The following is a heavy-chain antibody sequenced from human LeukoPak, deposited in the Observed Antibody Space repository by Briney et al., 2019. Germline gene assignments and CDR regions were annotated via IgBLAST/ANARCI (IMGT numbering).Heavy chain of an antibody. D-gene: IGHD6-19*01. J-gene: IGHJ4*02. CDR1: GFTFKTYD. CDR3: AKREAVATMSDFDY. V-gene: IGHV3-21*01. CDR2: ISSSGSYI. Sequence: PGGSLRLSCAASGFTFKTYDMNWVRQAPGKGLEWVSSISSSGSYIYYTDSVKGRFTISRDNAKNSLYLQMNSLRGDDTAVYYCAKREAVATMSDFDYWGQGTLVIVSP.